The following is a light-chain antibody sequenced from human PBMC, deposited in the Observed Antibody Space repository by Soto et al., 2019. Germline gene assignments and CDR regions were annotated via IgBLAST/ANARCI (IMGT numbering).Light chain of an antibody. CDR1: SSDVGTYNL. V-gene: IGLV2-23*02. CDR2: EVT. Sequence: QSVLAQPASVSGSPEQSITISCTGTSSDVGTYNLVSWYQQHPGKAPKLIIYEVTERPSGISNRFSGSKFGNTASLTISGLLPEDEADYYCCSYGGSSTFPDVFGTGTKVTGL. CDR3: CSYGGSSTFPDV. J-gene: IGLJ1*01.